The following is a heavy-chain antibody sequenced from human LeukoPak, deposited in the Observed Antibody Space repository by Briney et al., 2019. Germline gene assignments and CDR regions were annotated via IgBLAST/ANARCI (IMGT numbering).Heavy chain of an antibody. Sequence: GGSLRLSCAASGFTFSRNLMTWVRQAPGKGLQWVANIKQDGSEKHCVDSVKGRFTISRDNGKNSLYLQMNSLRVEDTAIYYCGIGATKIDSWGQGTLVTVSS. V-gene: IGHV3-7*01. D-gene: IGHD1-26*01. CDR1: GFTFSRNL. J-gene: IGHJ4*02. CDR3: GIGATKIDS. CDR2: IKQDGSEK.